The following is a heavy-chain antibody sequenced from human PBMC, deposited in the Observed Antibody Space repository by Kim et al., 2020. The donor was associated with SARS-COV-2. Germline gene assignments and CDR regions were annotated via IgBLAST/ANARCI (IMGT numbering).Heavy chain of an antibody. Sequence: SETLSLTCAVYGGSFSGYYWSWIRQPPGKGLEWIGEINHSGSTNYNPSLKSRVTISVDTSKNQSSLKLSSVTAADTAVYYCARGANVGYCSSTSCFSNYYYYGMDVWGQGTTVTVSS. V-gene: IGHV4-34*01. CDR2: INHSGST. CDR1: GGSFSGYY. J-gene: IGHJ6*02. CDR3: ARGANVGYCSSTSCFSNYYYYGMDV. D-gene: IGHD2-2*01.